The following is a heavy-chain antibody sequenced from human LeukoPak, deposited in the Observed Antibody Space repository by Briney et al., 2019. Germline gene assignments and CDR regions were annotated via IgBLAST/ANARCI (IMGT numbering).Heavy chain of an antibody. D-gene: IGHD1-1*01. V-gene: IGHV4-4*08. CDR3: ARDPGGSYSTTRGDWFDP. CDR2: IYTSGST. J-gene: IGHJ5*02. Sequence: SETLSLTCTVSGGSISSYYWSWIRQPPGKGLEWIGRIYTSGSTNYNPSLKSRVTISVDTSKNQFSLKLSSVTAADTAVYYCARDPGGSYSTTRGDWFDPWGQGVLVTVSP. CDR1: GGSISSYY.